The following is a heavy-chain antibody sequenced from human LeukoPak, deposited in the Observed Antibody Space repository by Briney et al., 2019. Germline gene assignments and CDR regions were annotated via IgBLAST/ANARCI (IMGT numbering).Heavy chain of an antibody. CDR1: GYTFTSYG. CDR3: AREGRWSASLAY. J-gene: IGHJ4*02. CDR2: ISAYNGNT. Sequence: ASVTVSCKSSGYTFTSYGISWVRQAPGQGLECMGWISAYNGNTNYPQNLQGRVTMTTDTSTSTAYMEVRSLRSDDTALYYCAREGRWSASLAYWGQGTLVPVSS. V-gene: IGHV1-18*01. D-gene: IGHD2-8*01.